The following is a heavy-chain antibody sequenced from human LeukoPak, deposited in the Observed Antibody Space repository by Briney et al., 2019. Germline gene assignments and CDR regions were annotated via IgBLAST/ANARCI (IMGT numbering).Heavy chain of an antibody. CDR1: AVAFNNKY. J-gene: IGHJ3*01. Sequence: SGTLSLTCTVSAVAFNNKYWSWIRQPPGKGLEWSAYISNTAITTYHPSLNNPVTISLDATKSTFSRRVRSVTAADTAIYYCARHIPGQRAYDLWGQGTMVTVSS. D-gene: IGHD2-2*02. CDR2: ISNTAIT. CDR3: ARHIPGQRAYDL. V-gene: IGHV4-59*08.